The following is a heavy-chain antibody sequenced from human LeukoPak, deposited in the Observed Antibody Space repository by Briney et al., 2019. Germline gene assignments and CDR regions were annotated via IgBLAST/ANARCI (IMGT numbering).Heavy chain of an antibody. J-gene: IGHJ4*02. V-gene: IGHV4-39*01. D-gene: IGHD7-27*01. CDR1: GGSISSSSYY. CDR3: ARRQLGMGIPLPFDY. CDR2: IYYSGST. Sequence: SETLSLTCTVSGGSISSSSYYWGWIRQPPGKGLEWLGSIYYSGSTYYNPSLKSRVTISVDTSKNQFSLKLSSVTAADTAVYYCARRQLGMGIPLPFDYWGQGTLVTVSS.